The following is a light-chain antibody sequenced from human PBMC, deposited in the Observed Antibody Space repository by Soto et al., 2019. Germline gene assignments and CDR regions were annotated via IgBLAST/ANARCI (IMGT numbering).Light chain of an antibody. Sequence: QSVLTQPPSVPGAPGQRVTISCTGSSSNIGAGYAVHWYQQLPGTAPKLLIYSNTIRPSGVPDRFSGSKSGTSASLAITGLQAEDEADYYCQSFDSSLIAYVFGTGTKVTVL. V-gene: IGLV1-40*01. CDR2: SNT. CDR3: QSFDSSLIAYV. J-gene: IGLJ1*01. CDR1: SSNIGAGYA.